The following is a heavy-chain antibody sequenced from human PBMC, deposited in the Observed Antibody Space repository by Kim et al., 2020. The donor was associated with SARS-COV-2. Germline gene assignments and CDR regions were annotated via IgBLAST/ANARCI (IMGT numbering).Heavy chain of an antibody. V-gene: IGHV3-33*06. J-gene: IGHJ4*02. D-gene: IGHD2-15*01. Sequence: GKGRLTIPRDNSKNTLYLQMNNLRAEDTAVYYCAKERRKYCSGGSCHLEYWGQGTLVTVSS. CDR3: AKERRKYCSGGSCHLEY.